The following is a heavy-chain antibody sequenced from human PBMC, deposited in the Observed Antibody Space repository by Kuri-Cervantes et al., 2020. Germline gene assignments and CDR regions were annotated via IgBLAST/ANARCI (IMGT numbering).Heavy chain of an antibody. D-gene: IGHD1-26*01. J-gene: IGHJ4*02. V-gene: IGHV3-66*01. CDR2: IYSDGST. CDR1: GFTVSSNY. Sequence: GESLKISCAASGFTVSSNYMSWVRQAPGKGLEWVSVIYSDGSTYYADSVKDRFTISRDNSKNTLYLQMSSLRAEDTAVYYCARCGSYWVGLFDYRGQGALVTVSS. CDR3: ARCGSYWVGLFDY.